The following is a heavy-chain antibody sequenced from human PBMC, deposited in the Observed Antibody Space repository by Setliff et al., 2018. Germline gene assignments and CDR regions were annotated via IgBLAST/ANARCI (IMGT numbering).Heavy chain of an antibody. J-gene: IGHJ4*02. V-gene: IGHV4-4*02. CDR2: IYHNGIT. CDR1: GVSISTSNW. CDR3: ARRYNFWSGYFDY. Sequence: SETLSLTCAVSGVSISTSNWWSWVRQPPGKGLEWIGEIYHNGITNYNPSLKSRVTISVDTSKNQFSLKLSSVTAADTAVYYCARRYNFWSGYFDYWGQGTLVTVSS. D-gene: IGHD3-3*01.